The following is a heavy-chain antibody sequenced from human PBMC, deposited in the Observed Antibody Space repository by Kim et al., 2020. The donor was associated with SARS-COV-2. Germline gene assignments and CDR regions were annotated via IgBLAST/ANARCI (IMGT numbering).Heavy chain of an antibody. CDR1: GGSISSGGYY. CDR3: AREGAAGSGTFYYYYYYGMDV. CDR2: IYYSGST. J-gene: IGHJ6*02. Sequence: SETLSLTCTVSGGSISSGGYYWSWIRQHPGKGLEWIGYIYYSGSTYYNPSLKSRVTISVDTSKNQFSLKLSSVTAADTAVYYCAREGAAGSGTFYYYYYYGMDVWGQGTTVTVSS. V-gene: IGHV4-31*03. D-gene: IGHD3-10*01.